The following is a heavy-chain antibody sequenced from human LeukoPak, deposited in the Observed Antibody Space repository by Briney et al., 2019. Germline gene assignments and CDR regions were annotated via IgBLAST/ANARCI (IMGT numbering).Heavy chain of an antibody. Sequence: ASVKVSCKASGGTFSSYAISWVRQAPGQGLEWMGRIIPILGIANYAQKFQGRVTITADKSTSTAYMELSSLRSEDTAVYYCARGAGGYSYGYYLSYWGQGTLVTVSS. D-gene: IGHD5-18*01. CDR2: IIPILGIA. CDR3: ARGAGGYSYGYYLSY. V-gene: IGHV1-69*04. CDR1: GGTFSSYA. J-gene: IGHJ4*02.